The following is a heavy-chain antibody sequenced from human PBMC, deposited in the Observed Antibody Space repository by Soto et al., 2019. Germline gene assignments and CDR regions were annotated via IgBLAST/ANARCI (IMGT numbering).Heavy chain of an antibody. Sequence: ASVKVSCKASGGTFSSYAISWVRQAPGQGLEWMGGIIPIFGTANYAQKFQGRVTITADESTSTAYMELSSLRSEDTAVYYCARGGEGIYSNPSVWFDPWGQGTLVTVYS. CDR3: ARGGEGIYSNPSVWFDP. J-gene: IGHJ5*02. CDR2: IIPIFGTA. CDR1: GGTFSSYA. V-gene: IGHV1-69*13. D-gene: IGHD4-4*01.